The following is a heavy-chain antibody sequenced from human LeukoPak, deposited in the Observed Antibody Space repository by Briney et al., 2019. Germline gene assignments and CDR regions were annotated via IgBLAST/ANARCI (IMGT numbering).Heavy chain of an antibody. CDR1: GFTFDDHA. D-gene: IGHD3-22*01. J-gene: IGHJ4*02. CDR3: AKVGSSGYFSPDHLDY. Sequence: GGSLRLSCAASGFTFDDHAMHWVRQAPGKGLEWVSGISWNSGSMGYADSVKGRFTISRDNAKNSLYLQMNSLRAEDTALYYCAKVGSSGYFSPDHLDYWGQGTLVTVSS. CDR2: ISWNSGSM. V-gene: IGHV3-9*01.